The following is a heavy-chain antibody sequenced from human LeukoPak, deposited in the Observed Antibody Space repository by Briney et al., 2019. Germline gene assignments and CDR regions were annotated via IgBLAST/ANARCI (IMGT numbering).Heavy chain of an antibody. J-gene: IGHJ6*03. CDR3: ARDSSSWYFSPYYYYYYMDV. Sequence: SETLSLTCTVSGYSISSGYYWGWIRQPPGKGLEWIGSIYHSGSTYYNPSLKSRVTISVDTSKNQFSLKLSSVTAADTAVYYCARDSSSWYFSPYYYYYYMDVWGKGTTVTVSS. D-gene: IGHD6-13*01. CDR2: IYHSGST. V-gene: IGHV4-38-2*02. CDR1: GYSISSGYY.